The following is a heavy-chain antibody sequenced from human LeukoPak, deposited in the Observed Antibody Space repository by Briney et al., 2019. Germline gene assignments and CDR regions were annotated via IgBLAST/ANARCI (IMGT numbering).Heavy chain of an antibody. CDR2: IKQDGSEK. CDR3: ARNQRRLDY. CDR1: GFTFSSYW. Sequence: GGSLRLSCAASGFTFSSYWMSWVRRAPGKGLEWVANIKQDGSEKYYVDSVKGRFTISRDNAKNSLYLQVDSLRAEDTAVYYCARNQRRLDYWGQGTLVTVSS. D-gene: IGHD1-14*01. V-gene: IGHV3-7*01. J-gene: IGHJ4*02.